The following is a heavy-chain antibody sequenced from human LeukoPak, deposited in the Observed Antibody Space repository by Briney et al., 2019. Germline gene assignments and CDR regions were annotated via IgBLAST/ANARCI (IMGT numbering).Heavy chain of an antibody. CDR3: ARDAYADFDY. CDR2: ISYDGSNK. J-gene: IGHJ4*02. Sequence: PGGSLRLSCAASGFTFSSYAMHWVRQAPGKGLEWVAVISYDGSNKYYADSVKGRFTISRDNAKNTLYLQMNSLRAEDTAVYHCARDAYADFDYWGQGTLVTVSS. V-gene: IGHV3-30*04. CDR1: GFTFSSYA. D-gene: IGHD2-2*01.